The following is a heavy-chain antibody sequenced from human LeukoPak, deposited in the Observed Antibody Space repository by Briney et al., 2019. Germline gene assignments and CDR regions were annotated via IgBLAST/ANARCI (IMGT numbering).Heavy chain of an antibody. CDR1: GGSISSYY. D-gene: IGHD3-3*01. CDR2: IYTSEET. CDR3: ARHARITIFEGWLDP. Sequence: PSETLSLTCTVSGGSISSYYWSWIRQSPGKGLEWIGFIYTSEETNHDPSLKSRVTISVDTSKNQFSLKMSSVTAADTAVYYCARHARITIFEGWLDPWGQGTLVTVSS. V-gene: IGHV4-4*09. J-gene: IGHJ5*02.